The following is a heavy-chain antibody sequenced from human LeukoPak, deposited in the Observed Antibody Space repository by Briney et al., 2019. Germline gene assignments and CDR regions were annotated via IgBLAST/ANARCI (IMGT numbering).Heavy chain of an antibody. D-gene: IGHD6-6*01. CDR2: IYPGDSDT. V-gene: IGHV5-51*01. J-gene: IGHJ3*02. CDR1: GYTLTSYW. CDR3: ARLGTSSSYDAFDI. Sequence: GESLKISCKGSGYTLTSYWIGGVRQMPGKGLEWMGIIYPGDSDTRYSPSFEGQVPISADKSISTAYLQWSSLKASDTAMYYCARLGTSSSYDAFDIWGQGTMVTVSS.